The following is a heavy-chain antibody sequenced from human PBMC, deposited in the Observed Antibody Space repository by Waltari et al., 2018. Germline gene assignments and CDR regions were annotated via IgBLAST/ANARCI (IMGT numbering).Heavy chain of an antibody. CDR2: IKSKTDGGTT. Sequence: EVQLVESGGALIKPGGSLRLSCATSGFTCSDACMSWGRQATGKGLEWVGHIKSKTDGGTTDYAAPMKGRFTISRDDSKETLYLQMTGLKTEDTAVYYCSRDLWRPGIFFSGDLPWGQGTLVSVSS. D-gene: IGHD3-10*01. J-gene: IGHJ5*02. V-gene: IGHV3-15*02. CDR1: GFTCSDAC. CDR3: SRDLWRPGIFFSGDLP.